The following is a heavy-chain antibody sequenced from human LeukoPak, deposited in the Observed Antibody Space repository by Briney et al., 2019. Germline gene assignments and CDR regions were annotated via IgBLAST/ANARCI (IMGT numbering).Heavy chain of an antibody. V-gene: IGHV3-23*01. CDR1: GFTFSSYA. Sequence: PGGSLRLSCAASGFTFSSYAMSWVRQAPGKGLEWVSAISGSGGSTYYADSVKGRFTISRDNSKNTLYLQMNSLRAEDTAVYYCAKFHTRSDSSGYGYYYYYMDVWGKGTTVTVSS. D-gene: IGHD3-22*01. J-gene: IGHJ6*03. CDR2: ISGSGGST. CDR3: AKFHTRSDSSGYGYYYYYMDV.